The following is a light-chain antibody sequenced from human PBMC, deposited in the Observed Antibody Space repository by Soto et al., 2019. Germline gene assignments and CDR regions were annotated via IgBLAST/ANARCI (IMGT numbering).Light chain of an antibody. V-gene: IGKV3-20*01. CDR3: QQFSSYPLT. Sequence: EIVMTQSPATLSVSPGERATLSCRASQSVSSSYLAWYQQKPGQAPRLLIYGASSRATGIPDTFSGCGSGTDFTLTISRLEPEDFAVYYCQQFSSYPLTFGAGTKVDIK. CDR1: QSVSSSY. CDR2: GAS. J-gene: IGKJ4*01.